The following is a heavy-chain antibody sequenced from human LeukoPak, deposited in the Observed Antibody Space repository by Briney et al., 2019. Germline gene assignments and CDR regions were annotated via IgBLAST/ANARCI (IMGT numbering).Heavy chain of an antibody. CDR2: IRSKANSYAT. V-gene: IGHV3-73*01. D-gene: IGHD5-24*01. CDR1: GFTFSGSA. Sequence: GGSLRLSCAASGFTFSGSAMHWVRQSSGKGLEGVGRIRSKANSYATAYDATLKVRFTISRDDSKTTAYLQMNSLKTDDTAVYYCTRLGGDGYNSGYFDYWGQGTLVTVSS. CDR3: TRLGGDGYNSGYFDY. J-gene: IGHJ4*02.